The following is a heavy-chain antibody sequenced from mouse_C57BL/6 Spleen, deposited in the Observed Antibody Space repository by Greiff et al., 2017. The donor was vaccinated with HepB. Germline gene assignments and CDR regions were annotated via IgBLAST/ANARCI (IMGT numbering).Heavy chain of an antibody. CDR2: ISGGGGNT. J-gene: IGHJ1*03. Sequence: EVKVVESGGGLVKPGGSLKLSCAASGFTFSSYTMSWVRQTPEKRLEWVATISGGGGNTYYPDSVKGRFTISRDNAKNTLYLQMSSLRSEDTALYYCARRDYDWNWYFDVWGTGTTVTVSS. CDR3: ARRDYDWNWYFDV. CDR1: GFTFSSYT. D-gene: IGHD2-4*01. V-gene: IGHV5-9*01.